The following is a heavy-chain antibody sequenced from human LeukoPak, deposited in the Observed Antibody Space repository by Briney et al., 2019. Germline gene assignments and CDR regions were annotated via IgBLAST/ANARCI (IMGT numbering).Heavy chain of an antibody. V-gene: IGHV4-34*01. D-gene: IGHD3-10*01. Sequence: SETLSLTCAVYGGSFSGYYWSWIRQPPGKGLEWIGEINHSGSTNYNPSLKSRVTISVDTSKNQFSLKLSSVTAADTAVYYCARGITMVRGVIPQPLGFDHWGQGTLVTVSS. CDR1: GGSFSGYY. CDR2: INHSGST. CDR3: ARGITMVRGVIPQPLGFDH. J-gene: IGHJ4*02.